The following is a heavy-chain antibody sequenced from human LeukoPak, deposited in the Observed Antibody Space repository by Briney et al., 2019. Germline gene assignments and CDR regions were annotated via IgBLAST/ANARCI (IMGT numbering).Heavy chain of an antibody. V-gene: IGHV4-59*12. D-gene: IGHD6-19*01. J-gene: IGHJ4*02. CDR2: IYYSGST. CDR1: GGSMSPCH. CDR3: ARAVSGRFDY. Sequence: SETLSLTCTVSGGSMSPCHWGWIRQPPGKGLEWTGYIYYSGSTNYNPSLKSRVTISVDTSKNQFSLKLSSVTAADTAIYYCARAVSGRFDYWGQGTLVTVSS.